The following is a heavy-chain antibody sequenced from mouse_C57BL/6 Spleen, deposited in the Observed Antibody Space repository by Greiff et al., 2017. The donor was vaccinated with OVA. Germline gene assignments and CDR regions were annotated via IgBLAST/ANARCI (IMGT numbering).Heavy chain of an antibody. V-gene: IGHV1-54*01. Sequence: QVQLQQSGAELVRPGTSVKVSCKASGYAFTNYLIEWVKQRPGQGLEWIGVINPGSGGTNYNEKFKGKATLTANKSSSTAYMQLSSLTSEDSAVYFCARCDGYYVDYYAMDYWGQGTSVTVSS. CDR3: ARCDGYYVDYYAMDY. CDR2: INPGSGGT. CDR1: GYAFTNYL. D-gene: IGHD2-3*01. J-gene: IGHJ4*01.